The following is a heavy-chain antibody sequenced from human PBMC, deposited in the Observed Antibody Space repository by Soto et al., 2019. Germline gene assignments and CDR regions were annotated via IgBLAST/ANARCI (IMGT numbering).Heavy chain of an antibody. CDR1: GFTFSTYA. J-gene: IGHJ4*02. V-gene: IGHV3-23*01. CDR3: AKNYFFDS. Sequence: GGSLRLSCAASGFTFSTYAMSWVRQGPGKGLEWVSSISVSGSPYYADPVKGRFTASRDNSKDTLYLQMNSLTAEDTAVYFCAKNYFFDSWGPGTLVTVS. CDR2: ISVSGSP.